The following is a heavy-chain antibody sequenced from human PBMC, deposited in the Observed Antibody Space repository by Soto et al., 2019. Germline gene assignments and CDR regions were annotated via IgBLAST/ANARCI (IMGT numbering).Heavy chain of an antibody. CDR1: RYSFTSYW. D-gene: IGHD2-2*01. CDR3: ASLLAAINDAFDK. V-gene: IGHV5-10-1*01. CDR2: IDPSDSYT. J-gene: IGHJ3*02. Sequence: GESLRIGCKVSRYSFTSYWISWLRQMPGKVLEWMGRIDPSDSYTNYSPSFQGHVTISADKSISTAYLQWSSLKASDTAMYYCASLLAAINDAFDKWGQGTMVKVSS.